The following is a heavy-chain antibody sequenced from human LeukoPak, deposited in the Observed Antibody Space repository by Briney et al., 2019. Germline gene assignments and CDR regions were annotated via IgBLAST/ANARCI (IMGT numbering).Heavy chain of an antibody. CDR1: GYSFTSYR. Sequence: GESLKISCKGSGYSFTSYRIGWVRQMPGKGLEWMGIIYPGDSDTRYSPSFQGQVTISADKSISTAYLQWSSLKASDTAMYYCARHRFAYYYDSSGYYFGSGLDYWGQGTLVTVSS. CDR2: IYPGDSDT. J-gene: IGHJ4*02. D-gene: IGHD3-22*01. CDR3: ARHRFAYYYDSSGYYFGSGLDY. V-gene: IGHV5-51*01.